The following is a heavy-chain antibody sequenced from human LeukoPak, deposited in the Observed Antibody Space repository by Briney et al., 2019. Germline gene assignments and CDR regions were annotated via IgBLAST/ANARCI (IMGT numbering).Heavy chain of an antibody. D-gene: IGHD5-24*01. Sequence: GRSLRLSCAASGFTFSSYGMHWVRQAPGKGLEWVAVIWYDGSNKYYADSVKGRFTISRDNSKNTLYLQMNSLKTDDTAVYFCARDEFDGYNLGPSIYWGQGTLVTVSS. V-gene: IGHV3-33*01. CDR1: GFTFSSYG. CDR2: IWYDGSNK. J-gene: IGHJ4*02. CDR3: ARDEFDGYNLGPSIY.